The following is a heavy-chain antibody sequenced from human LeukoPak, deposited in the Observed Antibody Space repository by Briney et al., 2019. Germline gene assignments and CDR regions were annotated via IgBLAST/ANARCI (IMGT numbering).Heavy chain of an antibody. Sequence: SVTLSLTCTVSGGSISSSSYYWGWIGQPPGKGLEWIGSVYYSGSTYYNPSLKSRVTISVDTSKNQFSLKLSSVTAADTAVYYCARHPPYSNYNWYYFDYWGQGTLVTVSS. V-gene: IGHV4-39*01. CDR2: VYYSGST. D-gene: IGHD4-11*01. J-gene: IGHJ4*02. CDR3: ARHPPYSNYNWYYFDY. CDR1: GGSISSSSYY.